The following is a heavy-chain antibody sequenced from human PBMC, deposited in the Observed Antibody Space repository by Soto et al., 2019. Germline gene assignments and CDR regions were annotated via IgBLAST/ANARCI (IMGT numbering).Heavy chain of an antibody. J-gene: IGHJ5*02. Sequence: QVQLVQSGAEVKKPGASVKVSCKASGYTFTSYGISWVRQAPGQGLEWMGWISAYNGNTNYAQKLQGRDTMTTDTSTSRAYMERRSLRSDDTAVYYCAREVTSQWLVPGWFDPWGQGTLVTVSS. CDR3: AREVTSQWLVPGWFDP. CDR1: GYTFTSYG. D-gene: IGHD6-19*01. CDR2: ISAYNGNT. V-gene: IGHV1-18*01.